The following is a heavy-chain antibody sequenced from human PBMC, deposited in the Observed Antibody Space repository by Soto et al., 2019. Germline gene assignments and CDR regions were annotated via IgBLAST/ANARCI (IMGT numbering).Heavy chain of an antibody. CDR1: GFTFNNYG. D-gene: IGHD3-16*01. V-gene: IGHV3-30*18. CDR2: ISNEGTRQ. CDR3: AQGCLGGRNCFFMVN. Sequence: QVQLVESGGGVVQPGRSLRLSCAASGFTFNNYGMHWVRQAPGKGLEWVASISNEGTRQHYIGSVKGRFTISRDNSKNALCLPMNSLTAEDTAVFFCAQGCLGGRNCFFMVNWGQGPVVTVSS. J-gene: IGHJ4*02.